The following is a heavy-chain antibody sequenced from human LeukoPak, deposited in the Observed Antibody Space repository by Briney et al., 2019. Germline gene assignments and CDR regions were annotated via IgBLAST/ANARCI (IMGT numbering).Heavy chain of an antibody. CDR1: GGSISSYY. Sequence: SETLSLTCTVSGGSISSYYWSWIRQPPGKGLEWIGYIYTSGSTNYNPSLKSRVTISVDTSKNQFSLKLSSVTAADTAVYYCARSLGYCSGGSCYSRRYFDYWGQGTLVTVSS. J-gene: IGHJ4*02. CDR3: ARSLGYCSGGSCYSRRYFDY. V-gene: IGHV4-4*09. D-gene: IGHD2-15*01. CDR2: IYTSGST.